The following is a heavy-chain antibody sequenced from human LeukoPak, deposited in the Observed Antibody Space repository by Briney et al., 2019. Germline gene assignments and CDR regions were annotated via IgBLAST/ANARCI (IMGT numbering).Heavy chain of an antibody. CDR2: IYHSGST. J-gene: IGHJ4*02. CDR1: GYSISSGYY. V-gene: IGHV4-38-2*02. CDR3: ARGINYGPIDY. Sequence: SETLSLTCTVSGYSISSGYYWGWIRQPPGKGLEWIGSIYHSGSTYYNPSLKRRVSISVDTSKNQFSLKLSSMTAADTAVYYCARGINYGPIDYWGQGTLVTASS. D-gene: IGHD4-11*01.